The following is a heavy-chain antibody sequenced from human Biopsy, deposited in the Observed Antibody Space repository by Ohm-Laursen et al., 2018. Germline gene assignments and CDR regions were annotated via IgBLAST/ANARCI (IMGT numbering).Heavy chain of an antibody. CDR3: ARGPKGLVVITTTALYFDY. J-gene: IGHJ4*02. CDR2: INPNNDNT. D-gene: IGHD3-22*01. CDR1: GYTFTSYY. V-gene: IGHV1-46*01. Sequence: SVKVSCKASGYTFTSYYLHWVRQAPGQGLEWMGRINPNNDNTAYAQKFQGRITMTKDTSTSTVYKDLSSLAFDDSTVYYCARGPKGLVVITTTALYFDYWGQGNLVTVSS.